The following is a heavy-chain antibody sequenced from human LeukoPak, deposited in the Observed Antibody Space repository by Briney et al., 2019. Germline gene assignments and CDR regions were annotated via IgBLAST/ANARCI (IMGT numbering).Heavy chain of an antibody. CDR3: ARDGYGSGSYRSYYYYYMDV. CDR1: GGSISSYY. CDR2: IYTSGSA. D-gene: IGHD3-10*01. V-gene: IGHV4-4*07. Sequence: NPSETLSLTCTVSGGSISSYYWSWIRQPAGKGLEWIGRIYTSGSANYNPSLKSRVTMSVDTSKNQFSLKLSSVTAADTAVYYCARDGYGSGSYRSYYYYYMDVWGKGTTVTVSS. J-gene: IGHJ6*03.